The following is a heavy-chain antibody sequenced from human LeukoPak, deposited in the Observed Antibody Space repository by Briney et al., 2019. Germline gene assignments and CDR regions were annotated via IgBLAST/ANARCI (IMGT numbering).Heavy chain of an antibody. J-gene: IGHJ4*02. CDR1: GFTFSSYW. D-gene: IGHD1/OR15-1a*01. Sequence: GGSLRLSCAASGFTFSSYWMHWVRQAPGKGLVGVSRINSDGSSTRYTDSVKGRFTISRDNAKNTLYLQMNGLRAEDTAVYYCARDPPVATKDGGQGTLVTVSS. CDR3: ARDPPVATKD. V-gene: IGHV3-74*01. CDR2: INSDGSST.